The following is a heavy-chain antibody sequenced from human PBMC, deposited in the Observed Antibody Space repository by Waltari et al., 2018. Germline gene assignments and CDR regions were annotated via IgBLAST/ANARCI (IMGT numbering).Heavy chain of an antibody. Sequence: QVDLQQAGPGLVRPSETLSLTCSVSGGFLGSHYWSWIRQSPGKGLEWIGFIYYGGDKNYNPSFKSRVTISVDTSKSQVSLVLTSVTAADTAVYFCAGTTWRFGNNIDSWGQGTLVTVSS. CDR3: AGTTWRFGNNIDS. CDR1: GGFLGSHY. D-gene: IGHD3-3*01. J-gene: IGHJ4*02. CDR2: IYYGGDK. V-gene: IGHV4-59*11.